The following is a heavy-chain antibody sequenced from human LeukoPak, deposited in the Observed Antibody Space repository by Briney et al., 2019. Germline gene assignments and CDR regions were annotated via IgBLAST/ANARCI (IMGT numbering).Heavy chain of an antibody. D-gene: IGHD3-22*01. CDR2: IIPIFGTA. J-gene: IGHJ4*02. CDR3: AREGTYYYDSSGYYYPWYFDY. Sequence: SVKVSCKASGYTFTSYGISWVRQAPGQGLEWMGGIIPIFGTANYAQKFQGRVTITADESTSTAYMELSSLRSEDTAVYYCAREGTYYYDSSGYYYPWYFDYWGQGTLVTVSS. V-gene: IGHV1-69*13. CDR1: GYTFTSYG.